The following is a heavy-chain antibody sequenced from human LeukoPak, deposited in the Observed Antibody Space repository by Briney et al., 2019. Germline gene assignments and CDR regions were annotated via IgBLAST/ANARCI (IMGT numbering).Heavy chain of an antibody. CDR2: SYYSGST. J-gene: IGHJ6*03. D-gene: IGHD5-12*01. V-gene: IGHV4-39*02. CDR3: ARDSSGYDPHYYYYYMDV. CDR1: GGSISSDTYY. Sequence: SETLSPTCTVSGGSISSDTYYWGWIRQPPGKGLEWIGNSYYSGSTYYNPSLKSRVTISVDTSKNQFSLQLNSVTPEDTAVYYCARDSSGYDPHYYYYYMDVWGKGTTVTISS.